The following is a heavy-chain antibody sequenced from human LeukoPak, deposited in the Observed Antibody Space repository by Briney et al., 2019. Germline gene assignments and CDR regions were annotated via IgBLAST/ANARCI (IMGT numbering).Heavy chain of an antibody. D-gene: IGHD6-13*01. CDR2: INYSGCT. J-gene: IGHJ4*02. Sequence: SETLSLTCTVSGGSISSSSYFWGWLRRPPGKGLEWIGSINYSGCTYYSPSLKSRVTISVDTSKDQFSLKLSSVTAADTAVYYCARCMATAGRVDFYYWGQGTLVTVSS. CDR1: GGSISSSSYF. CDR3: ARCMATAGRVDFYY. V-gene: IGHV4-39*01.